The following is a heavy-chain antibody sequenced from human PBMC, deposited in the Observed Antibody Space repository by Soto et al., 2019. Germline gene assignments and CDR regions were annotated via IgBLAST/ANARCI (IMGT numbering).Heavy chain of an antibody. CDR2: IIPIFGTA. D-gene: IGHD3-22*01. CDR1: GYTFTSYG. J-gene: IGHJ3*02. V-gene: IGHV1-69*13. CDR3: ARAPLVYYYDSSGYYVDAFDI. Sequence: GASVKVSCKASGYTFTSYGISWVRQAPGQGLEWMGGIIPIFGTANYAQKFQGRVTITADESTSTAYMELSSLRSEDTAVYYCARAPLVYYYDSSGYYVDAFDIWGQGTMVTVSS.